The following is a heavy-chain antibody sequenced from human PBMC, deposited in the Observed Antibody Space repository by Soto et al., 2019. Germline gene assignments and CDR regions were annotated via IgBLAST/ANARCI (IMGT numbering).Heavy chain of an antibody. CDR2: IYYSGST. Sequence: SETLSLTCTVSGGSISSGGYYWSWIRQHPGKGLEWIGYIYYSGSTYYNPSLKSRVTISGDTSKNQFSLKLSSVTAADTAVYYCAKASVWYPYFDSWGQGTLVTVSS. CDR1: GGSISSGGYY. V-gene: IGHV4-31*03. CDR3: AKASVWYPYFDS. J-gene: IGHJ4*02. D-gene: IGHD6-13*01.